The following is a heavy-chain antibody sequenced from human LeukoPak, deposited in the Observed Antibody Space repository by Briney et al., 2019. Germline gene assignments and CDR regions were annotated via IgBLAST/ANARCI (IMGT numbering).Heavy chain of an antibody. J-gene: IGHJ4*02. D-gene: IGHD3-16*01. CDR1: GFTFSSYS. V-gene: IGHV3-48*04. Sequence: PGGSLRLSCAASGFTFSSYSMNWVRQAPGKGLEWVSYISSSSSTIYYADSVKGRFTISRDNAKNSLYLQMNSPRAEDTAVYYCARGGFPLGFDYWGQGTLVTVSS. CDR2: ISSSSSTI. CDR3: ARGGFPLGFDY.